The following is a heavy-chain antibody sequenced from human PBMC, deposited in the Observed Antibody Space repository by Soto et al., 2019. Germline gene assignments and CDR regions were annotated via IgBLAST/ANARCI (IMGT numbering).Heavy chain of an antibody. D-gene: IGHD3-10*01. CDR1: GGSISSSSYY. V-gene: IGHV4-39*01. CDR3: ARRSYYGSGSYPPGFDY. CDR2: IYYSGST. J-gene: IGHJ4*02. Sequence: SETLSLTCTVSGGSISSSSYYWGWIRQPPGKGLEWIGSIYYSGSTYYNPSLKSRVTISVDTSKNQFSLKLSSVTAADTAVYYCARRSYYGSGSYPPGFDYWGQGPRVTVSP.